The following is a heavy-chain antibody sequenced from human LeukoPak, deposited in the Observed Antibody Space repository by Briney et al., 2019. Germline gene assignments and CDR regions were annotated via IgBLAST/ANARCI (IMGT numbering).Heavy chain of an antibody. CDR1: GFTFSSYW. CDR3: AKGEPGIAAAGTWKH. V-gene: IGHV3-74*01. J-gene: IGHJ4*02. Sequence: GGSLRLSCAASGFTFSSYWMHWVRQAPGKGLVWVSRINSDGSSTSYADSVKGRFTISRDNAKNTLYLQMNSLRAEDTAVYYCAKGEPGIAAAGTWKHWGQGTLVTVSS. D-gene: IGHD6-13*01. CDR2: INSDGSST.